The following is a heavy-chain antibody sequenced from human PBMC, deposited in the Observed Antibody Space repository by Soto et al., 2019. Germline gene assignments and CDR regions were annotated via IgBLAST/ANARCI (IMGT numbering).Heavy chain of an antibody. D-gene: IGHD2-15*01. CDR3: ARLLCASPTGAPPDP. CDR2: IYYSGTS. CDR1: GGSISDDTYY. Sequence: QLQLQESGPGLVKPSETLSLTCTVTGGSISDDTYYWGWIRQPPGKGLEWIGSIYYSGTSSYNPSPRMRATMSVDPSKKQLSLGLSSVPAADTAVYCCARLLCASPTGAPPDPGGQGTRVTVSS. V-gene: IGHV4-39*01. J-gene: IGHJ5*02.